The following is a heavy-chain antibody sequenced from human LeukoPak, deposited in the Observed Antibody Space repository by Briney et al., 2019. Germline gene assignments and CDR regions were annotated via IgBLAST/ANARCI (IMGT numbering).Heavy chain of an antibody. D-gene: IGHD3-10*01. CDR3: ARVSDSRAVGPFDY. CDR2: ISYSGST. J-gene: IGHJ4*02. Sequence: SETLSLTCTVSGDSISGYYWSWIRQPPGKGLEWIGYISYSGSTNYNPSLKSRVTISVDTSKSQFSLELSSVTAADTAIYYCARVSDSRAVGPFDYWGQGTLVTVSS. V-gene: IGHV4-59*12. CDR1: GDSISGYY.